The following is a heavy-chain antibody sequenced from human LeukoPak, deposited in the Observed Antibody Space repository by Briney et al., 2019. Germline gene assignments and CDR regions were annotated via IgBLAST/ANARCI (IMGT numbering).Heavy chain of an antibody. Sequence: GGSLRLSCAASGFTFSSYWMSWVRQAPGKGLEWVANIKQDGSEKYYVDSVKGRFTISRDNAKNSLYLQMNSLRAGDTAVYYCARGRPYADSGSYYLSASRNYWGQGTLVTVSS. CDR2: IKQDGSEK. J-gene: IGHJ4*02. D-gene: IGHD3-10*01. CDR1: GFTFSSYW. V-gene: IGHV3-7*03. CDR3: ARGRPYADSGSYYLSASRNY.